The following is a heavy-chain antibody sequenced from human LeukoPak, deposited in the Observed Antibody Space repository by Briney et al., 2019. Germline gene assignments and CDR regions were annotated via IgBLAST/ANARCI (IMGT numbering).Heavy chain of an antibody. CDR2: IIPILGIA. V-gene: IGHV1-69*04. CDR1: GGTFSSYA. CDR3: ARGIAVAGIRNYYYGMDV. J-gene: IGHJ6*02. D-gene: IGHD6-19*01. Sequence: SVKVSCKASGGTFSSYAISWVRPAPGQGLAWMGRIIPILGIANYAQKFQGRVTITADKSTSTAYMELSSLRSEDTAVYYCARGIAVAGIRNYYYGMDVWGQGTTVTVSS.